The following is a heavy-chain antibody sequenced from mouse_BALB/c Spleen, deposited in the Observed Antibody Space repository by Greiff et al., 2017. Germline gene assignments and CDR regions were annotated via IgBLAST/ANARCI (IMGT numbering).Heavy chain of an antibody. CDR1: GYSITSDYA. V-gene: IGHV3-2*02. D-gene: IGHD2-1*01. J-gene: IGHJ3*01. CDR3: VSLYYGKYVSFVY. Sequence: VQLQQSGPGLVKPSQSLSLTCTVTGYSITSDYAWNWIRQFPGNKLEWMGYISYSGSTSYNPSLKSRISITRDTSKNQFFLQLNSVTTEDTATYYCVSLYYGKYVSFVYWGEGSLGTVSA. CDR2: ISYSGST.